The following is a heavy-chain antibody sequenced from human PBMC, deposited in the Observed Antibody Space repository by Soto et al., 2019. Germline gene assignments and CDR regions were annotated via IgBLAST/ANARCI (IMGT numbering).Heavy chain of an antibody. V-gene: IGHV3-33*08. CDR1: GFTFSSYG. CDR3: ARNYDFWSGSHLPFY. J-gene: IGHJ4*02. D-gene: IGHD3-3*01. CDR2: IWYDGSNK. Sequence: SGGSLRLSCAASGFTFSSYGMHWVRQAPGKGLEWVAVIWYDGSNKYYADSVKGRFTTSRDNSKNTLYLQMNSLRAEDTAVYYCARNYDFWSGSHLPFYWGQGTLVTVS.